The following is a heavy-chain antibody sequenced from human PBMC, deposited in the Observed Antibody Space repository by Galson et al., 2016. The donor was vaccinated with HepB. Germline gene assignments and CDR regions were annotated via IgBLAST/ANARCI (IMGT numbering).Heavy chain of an antibody. CDR3: AHQKWRKFYFEY. CDR1: GFSVSTSGVG. Sequence: PALVKPTQTLTLTCTLSGFSVSTSGVGVGWIRQPPGKALEWLALIYWDDDKRYNASLKSRLTITKDTSKNQVVLTMTNMDPVDTATYFCAHQKWRKFYFEYWGQGTLVTVSS. J-gene: IGHJ4*02. V-gene: IGHV2-5*02. CDR2: IYWDDDK. D-gene: IGHD5-12*01.